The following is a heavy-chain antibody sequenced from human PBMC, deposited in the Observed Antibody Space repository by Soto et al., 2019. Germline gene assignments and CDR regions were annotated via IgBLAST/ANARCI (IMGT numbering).Heavy chain of an antibody. CDR1: GFTFSSYS. D-gene: IGHD3-10*01. Sequence: LRLSCAASGFTFSSYSMNWVRQAPGKGLEWVSSISSSSSYIYYADSVKGRFTISRDNAKNSLYLQMNSLRAEDTAVYYCAKGGPGPTDAFDIWGQGTMVTVSS. V-gene: IGHV3-21*01. CDR3: AKGGPGPTDAFDI. CDR2: ISSSSSYI. J-gene: IGHJ3*02.